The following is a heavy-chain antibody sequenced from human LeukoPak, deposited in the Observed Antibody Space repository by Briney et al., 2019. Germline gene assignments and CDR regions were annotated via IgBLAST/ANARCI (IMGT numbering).Heavy chain of an antibody. J-gene: IGHJ3*02. Sequence: ASVKVSCKASGYTFNGHYMHWVRQAPGQGLEWMGWINPNSGGTNYAQKFQGRVTMTRDTSISTAYMELSRLRSDDTAVYYCARDGDSGSSRTDAFDIWGQGTMVTVSS. CDR2: INPNSGGT. D-gene: IGHD1-26*01. V-gene: IGHV1-2*02. CDR1: GYTFNGHY. CDR3: ARDGDSGSSRTDAFDI.